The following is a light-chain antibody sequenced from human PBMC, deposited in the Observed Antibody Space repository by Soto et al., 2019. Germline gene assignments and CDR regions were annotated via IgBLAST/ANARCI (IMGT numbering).Light chain of an antibody. J-gene: IGLJ1*01. CDR3: CSYAGNYIYV. Sequence: QSVLSQPASVSGSPGQSITISCSRTSSDIGSYNHVAWYQQFPGKSPKLIIYEVSDRPSGVPDRFSGSKSGNTASLTISGLQAEDEADYYCCSYAGNYIYVFGTGTKVTVL. V-gene: IGLV2-11*01. CDR1: SSDIGSYNH. CDR2: EVS.